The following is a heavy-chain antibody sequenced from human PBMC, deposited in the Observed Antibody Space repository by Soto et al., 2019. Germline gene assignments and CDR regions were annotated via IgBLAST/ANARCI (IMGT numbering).Heavy chain of an antibody. J-gene: IGHJ4*02. D-gene: IGHD6-19*01. CDR3: ASATSIAVAGKES. Sequence: QVQLVQSGGEVKKPGASVKVSCKASGDTVTNYGISWVRQAPGQGLEWMGWISFYNGHTNYAQKLQGRVTLTTDTSTSTAYMELRSLRSDHTAVYYCASATSIAVAGKESWGQGTLLTVSS. CDR1: GDTVTNYG. V-gene: IGHV1-18*01. CDR2: ISFYNGHT.